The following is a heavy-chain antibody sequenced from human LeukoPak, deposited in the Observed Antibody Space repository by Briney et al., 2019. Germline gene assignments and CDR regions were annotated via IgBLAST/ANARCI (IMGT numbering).Heavy chain of an antibody. CDR2: INPSGGST. D-gene: IGHD2-8*02. CDR3: GRDRNGGVFDY. V-gene: IGHV1-46*01. CDR1: GYTFTSYY. J-gene: IGHJ4*02. Sequence: ASVKVSCKASGYTFTSYYIHWVRQAPGQGLEWMGIINPSGGSTSYAQKFQGRVTMTRDTSTNTVYMELSSLRSEDTAVYYCGRDRNGGVFDYWGQGTLVTVSS.